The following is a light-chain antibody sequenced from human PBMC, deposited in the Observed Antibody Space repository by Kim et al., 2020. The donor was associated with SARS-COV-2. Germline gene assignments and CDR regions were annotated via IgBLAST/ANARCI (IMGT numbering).Light chain of an antibody. V-gene: IGKV3-15*01. CDR1: QSVSIN. Sequence: EIVMTQSPATLSVSPGERATLSCRASQSVSINLAWYQQKPGQTPRLLIYAASTRATGIPARFSGSGSGTEFTLTISSLQSEDFAVYYCQQYNNWWTFGQGTKVDIK. J-gene: IGKJ1*01. CDR2: AAS. CDR3: QQYNNWWT.